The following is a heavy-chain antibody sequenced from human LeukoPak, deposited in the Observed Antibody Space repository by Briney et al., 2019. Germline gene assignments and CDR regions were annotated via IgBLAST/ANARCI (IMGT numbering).Heavy chain of an antibody. CDR1: GYTFSGYY. J-gene: IGHJ5*02. Sequence: GASVKVSCKASGYTFSGYYIHWVRQAPGQGLEWMGWINPNTGGTKYAQRFQDRVTMTTDTSISTAYMEVSRLRYDDTAVYYCARPLRVAMIRGAAFRASSDFDPWGQGTLVTVSS. D-gene: IGHD3-10*01. CDR2: INPNTGGT. V-gene: IGHV1-2*02. CDR3: ARPLRVAMIRGAAFRASSDFDP.